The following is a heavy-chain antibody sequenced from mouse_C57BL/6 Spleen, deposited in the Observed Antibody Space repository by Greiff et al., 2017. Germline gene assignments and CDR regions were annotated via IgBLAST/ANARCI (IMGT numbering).Heavy chain of an antibody. CDR3: AREDYSKGWYFDV. V-gene: IGHV1-18*01. CDR2: INPNNGGT. CDR1: GYTFTDYN. D-gene: IGHD2-5*01. J-gene: IGHJ1*03. Sequence: EVKLQQSGPELVKPGASVKIPCKASGYTFTDYNMDWVKQSHGKSLEWIGDINPNNGGTIYNQKFKGKATLTVDKSSSTAYMELRSLTSEDTAVYYCAREDYSKGWYFDVWGTGTTVTVSS.